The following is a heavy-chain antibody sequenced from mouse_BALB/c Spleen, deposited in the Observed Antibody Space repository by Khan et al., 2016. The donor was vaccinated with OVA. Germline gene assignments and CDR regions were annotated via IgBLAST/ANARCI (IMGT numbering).Heavy chain of an antibody. Sequence: QVQLKQSGAELAKPGASVKMSCKASGYTFSNYWIHWVKQRPGQGLEWIGYINPRSGDTYYNKTFNDKVTLTTDKSSSTAYMQLSSLTCEDSAVYYCARDRIDYWGQGTTLTVSS. J-gene: IGHJ2*01. V-gene: IGHV1-7*01. CDR2: INPRSGDT. CDR1: GYTFSNYW. CDR3: ARDRIDY.